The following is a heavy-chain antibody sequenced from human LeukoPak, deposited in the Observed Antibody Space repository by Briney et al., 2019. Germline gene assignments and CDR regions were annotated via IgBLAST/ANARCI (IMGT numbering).Heavy chain of an antibody. CDR3: ARDLAYSRLDY. Sequence: GGSLRLSCAASGFTFSSYGMHWVRQAPGKGLEWVAVISYDGSNKYYADSVKGRFTISRDNSKNTLYLQMNSLRVEDTAFYYCARDLAYSRLDYWGQGMLVTVSS. V-gene: IGHV3-30*03. CDR2: ISYDGSNK. J-gene: IGHJ4*02. CDR1: GFTFSSYG. D-gene: IGHD5-18*01.